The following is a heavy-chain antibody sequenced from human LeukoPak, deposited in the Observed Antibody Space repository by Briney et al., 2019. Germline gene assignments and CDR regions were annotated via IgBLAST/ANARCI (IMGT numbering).Heavy chain of an antibody. V-gene: IGHV3-48*03. CDR2: IGPSGTSI. D-gene: IGHD1-26*01. CDR1: GFTFSSYA. Sequence: GGSLRLSCAASGFTFSSYAMNWVRQAPGRGLEWDSYIGPSGTSIYYADSVKGRFTISRDNAKNSLYLQMNSLRPEDTAVYYCARENSGSYYQFDCWGQGTLVTVSS. J-gene: IGHJ4*02. CDR3: ARENSGSYYQFDC.